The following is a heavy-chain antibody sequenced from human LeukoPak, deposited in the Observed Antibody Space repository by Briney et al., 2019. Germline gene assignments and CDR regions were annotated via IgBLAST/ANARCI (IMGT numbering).Heavy chain of an antibody. D-gene: IGHD2-2*01. V-gene: IGHV3-23*03. J-gene: IGHJ4*02. CDR3: AKRIPAALDY. CDR1: GFSFGSYG. CDR2: IYSGGST. Sequence: GGSLRLSCAASGFSFGSYGMSWVRQAPGKGLEWVSVIYSGGSTYYADSVKGRFTISRDNSKNTLYLQMNSLRAEDTAVYYCAKRIPAALDYWGQGTLVTVSS.